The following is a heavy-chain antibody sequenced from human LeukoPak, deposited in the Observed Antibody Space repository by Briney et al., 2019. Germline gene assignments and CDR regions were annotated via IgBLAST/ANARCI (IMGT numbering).Heavy chain of an antibody. CDR1: GFTFSNYW. CDR3: AGEVAATGFDY. Sequence: GGSLRLSCAASGFTFSNYWMSWVRQAPGKGLEWVANIRQDGSEKYYVDSVKGRFTISRDNAKNSLFLQMYSLRAEDTAVYYCAGEVAATGFDYWGQGTLVTVSS. D-gene: IGHD6-19*01. V-gene: IGHV3-7*03. J-gene: IGHJ4*02. CDR2: IRQDGSEK.